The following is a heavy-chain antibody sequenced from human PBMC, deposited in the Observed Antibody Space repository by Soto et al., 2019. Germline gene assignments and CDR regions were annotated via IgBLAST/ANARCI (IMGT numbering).Heavy chain of an antibody. J-gene: IGHJ3*02. CDR3: AAGYGDYGFGAFDI. Sequence: GGSLRLSCAASGFTFDDYAMHWVRQAPGKGLEWVSGISWNSGSIGYADSVKGRFTISRDNAKNSLYLQMNSLRAEDTALYYCAAGYGDYGFGAFDIWGQGTMVTVSS. D-gene: IGHD4-17*01. CDR2: ISWNSGSI. CDR1: GFTFDDYA. V-gene: IGHV3-9*01.